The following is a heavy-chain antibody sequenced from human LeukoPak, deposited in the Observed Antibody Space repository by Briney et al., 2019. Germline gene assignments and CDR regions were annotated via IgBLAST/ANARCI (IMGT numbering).Heavy chain of an antibody. Sequence: GGTLRLSCAASGFTCSSYGLHRVRQAPGKGLEGGAVIWYDGSNKYYEDSVKGRFTISRANSKDTLYLKMHRLRAEASSVFYCAKTYFYDSSGLHYFDYWGQGTLVTVSS. CDR2: IWYDGSNK. D-gene: IGHD3-22*01. J-gene: IGHJ4*02. CDR1: GFTCSSYG. CDR3: AKTYFYDSSGLHYFDY. V-gene: IGHV3-33*06.